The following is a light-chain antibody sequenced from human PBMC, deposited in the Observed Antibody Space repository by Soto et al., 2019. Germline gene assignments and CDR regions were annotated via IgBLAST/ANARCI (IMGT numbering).Light chain of an antibody. CDR3: QQYHNWPSWT. Sequence: EIVLTQSPATLSVSPGDRVTLSCRASQSVDINLAWYQQRSGQAPRLLIYGASTRATDMPGRFSGSGSGTEFTLTISSLQSEDFAVYHCQQYHNWPSWTFGQGTKVDI. CDR1: QSVDIN. V-gene: IGKV3-15*01. J-gene: IGKJ1*01. CDR2: GAS.